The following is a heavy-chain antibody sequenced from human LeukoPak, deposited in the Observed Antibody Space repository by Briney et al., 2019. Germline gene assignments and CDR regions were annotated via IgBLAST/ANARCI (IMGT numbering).Heavy chain of an antibody. CDR3: ATALSVEATYSDY. CDR1: GYTFTTHT. CDR2: INAGNGNT. Sequence: ASVKVSCKASGYTFTTHTIHWVRQAPGQRLEWMGWINAGNGNTKYSQKFQGRVTMTEDTSTDTAYMELSSLRSEDTAVYYCATALSVEATYSDYWGQGTLVTVSS. D-gene: IGHD1-26*01. J-gene: IGHJ4*02. V-gene: IGHV1-3*01.